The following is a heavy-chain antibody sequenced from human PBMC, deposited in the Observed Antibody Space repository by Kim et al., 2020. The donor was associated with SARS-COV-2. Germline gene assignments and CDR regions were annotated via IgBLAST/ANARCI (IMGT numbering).Heavy chain of an antibody. Sequence: SETLSLTCTVSGGSISSGGYYWSWTRQHPGKGLEWIGYIYYSGITYYNPSLKSRVTISVDTSKNQFSLKLSSVTAADTAVYYCGIDYYGSGCLDPWGQGTLVTVSS. CDR1: GGSISSGGYY. J-gene: IGHJ5*02. D-gene: IGHD3-10*01. CDR2: IYYSGIT. V-gene: IGHV4-31*03. CDR3: GIDYYGSGCLDP.